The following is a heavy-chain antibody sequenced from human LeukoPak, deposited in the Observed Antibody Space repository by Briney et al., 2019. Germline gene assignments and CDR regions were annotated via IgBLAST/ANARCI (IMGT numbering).Heavy chain of an antibody. Sequence: SETLSLTCTVSGGSISSYYWSWIRQPPGKGLEWIGYIYYSGSTNYNPSLKSRVTISVDTSKNQFPLKLSSVTAADTAVYYCARSRGGYLDYWGQGTLVTVSS. CDR3: ARSRGGYLDY. J-gene: IGHJ4*02. CDR2: IYYSGST. V-gene: IGHV4-59*08. CDR1: GGSISSYY. D-gene: IGHD2-15*01.